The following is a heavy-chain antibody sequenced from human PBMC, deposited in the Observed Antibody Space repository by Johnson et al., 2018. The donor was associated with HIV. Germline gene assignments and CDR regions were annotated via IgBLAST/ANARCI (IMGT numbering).Heavy chain of an antibody. CDR2: IKQDGSEK. CDR3: ARGEGRIPHAFDI. V-gene: IGHV3-7*01. CDR1: GFTFDDYG. D-gene: IGHD2-2*02. Sequence: VQLVESGGGVVRPGGSLRLSCAASGFTFDDYGMSWVRQAPGKGLEWVANIKQDGSEKYYADSVEGRFTISGDNFKNTLYLQMGSLRAEDMAVYYCARGEGRIPHAFDIWGQGTMVTVSS. J-gene: IGHJ3*02.